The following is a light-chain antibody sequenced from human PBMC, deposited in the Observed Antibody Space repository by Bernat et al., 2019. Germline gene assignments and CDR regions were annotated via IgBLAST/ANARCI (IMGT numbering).Light chain of an antibody. CDR2: EDS. V-gene: IGLV3-21*03. CDR3: QVWDGGSDHWV. J-gene: IGLJ3*02. CDR1: NIGYPY. Sequence: YVLTQPSSVSVAPGNTARIACGGDNIGYPYVHWYQQKPGQAPTVVVSEDSDRPSGIPERFSASNSGNTATLTISGVEAGDEADYYCQVWDGGSDHWVFGGGTKLIVL.